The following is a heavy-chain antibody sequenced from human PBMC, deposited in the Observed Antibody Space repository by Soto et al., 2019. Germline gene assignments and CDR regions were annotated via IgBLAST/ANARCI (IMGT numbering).Heavy chain of an antibody. CDR3: ARDIAGSRYYDFWSGYYSFDY. J-gene: IGHJ4*02. CDR2: ISAYNGNT. Sequence: ASVKVSCKASGYTFTSYGISWVRQAPGQGPEWMGWISAYNGNTNYAQKLQGRVTMTTDTSTSTAYMELRSLRSDDTAVYYCARDIAGSRYYDFWSGYYSFDYWGQGTLVTVSS. CDR1: GYTFTSYG. V-gene: IGHV1-18*01. D-gene: IGHD3-3*01.